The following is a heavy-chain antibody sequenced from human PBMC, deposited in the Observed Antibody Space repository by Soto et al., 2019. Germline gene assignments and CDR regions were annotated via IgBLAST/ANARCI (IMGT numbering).Heavy chain of an antibody. D-gene: IGHD3-22*01. J-gene: IGHJ4*02. V-gene: IGHV3-30-3*01. CDR1: GFTFSSYA. CDR2: ISYDGSDK. Sequence: PGGSLRLSCAASGFTFSSYAMHWVRQAPGKGLEWVALISYDGSDKDYADSVKGRFTISRDNSRNTLFLQMNSLRAEDTAVYYCARDYYKYYDSSGYYRSXAYWGQGTLVTVSS. CDR3: ARDYYKYYDSSGYYRSXAY.